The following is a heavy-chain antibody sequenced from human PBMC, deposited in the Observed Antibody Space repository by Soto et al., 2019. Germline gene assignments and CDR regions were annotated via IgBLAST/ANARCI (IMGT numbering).Heavy chain of an antibody. CDR2: IYHSGGT. J-gene: IGHJ5*02. Sequence: SETLSLTCAVSRGSIISSNWWSWVRQHPGKGLEWIGEIYHSGGTNYNPSLKSRDTISVDTFKNQFSLKLSSVTAADTAVYYCARESHDYSNYVYWFDPWGQGTLVTVSS. CDR3: ARESHDYSNYVYWFDP. CDR1: RGSIISSNW. D-gene: IGHD4-4*01. V-gene: IGHV4-4*02.